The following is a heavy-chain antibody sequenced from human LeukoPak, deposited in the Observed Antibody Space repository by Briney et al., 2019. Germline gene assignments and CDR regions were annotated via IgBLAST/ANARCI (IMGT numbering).Heavy chain of an antibody. J-gene: IGHJ4*02. Sequence: GGSLRLSCAASGLTVSSNYMSWARQAPGKGLEWVSIIYSGGTTYYADSVQGRFTISRDNSENTLYLQLNSLRAEDTAVYYCARGGYSSSYYFDYWGQGTLVTVSS. D-gene: IGHD6-13*01. CDR1: GLTVSSNY. V-gene: IGHV3-53*01. CDR3: ARGGYSSSYYFDY. CDR2: IYSGGTT.